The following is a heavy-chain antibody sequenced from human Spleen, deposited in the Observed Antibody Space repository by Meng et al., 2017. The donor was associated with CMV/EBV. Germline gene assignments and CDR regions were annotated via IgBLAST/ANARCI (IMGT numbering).Heavy chain of an antibody. CDR2: TKQDGSEK. D-gene: IGHD3-16*01. V-gene: IGHV3-7*01. CDR3: AKDELLFGGANAYFDY. J-gene: IGHJ4*02. Sequence: GGSLRLSCVASGFIFSDYWMSWVRQAPGKGLEWVANTKQDGSEKDYWDSVKGRFTISRDNSKNSLYLQLSSLTAEDTAVYYCAKDELLFGGANAYFDYWGQGTPITVSS. CDR1: GFIFSDYW.